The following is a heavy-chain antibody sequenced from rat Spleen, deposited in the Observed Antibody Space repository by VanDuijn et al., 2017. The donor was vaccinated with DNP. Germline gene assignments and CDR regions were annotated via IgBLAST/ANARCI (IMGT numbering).Heavy chain of an antibody. V-gene: IGHV5S10*01. J-gene: IGHJ3*01. CDR1: GFTFSDYN. CDR3: ATQGQLGITWFAY. CDR2: ITYDGGSS. Sequence: EVQLVESGGGLVQPGRSLKLSCAASGFTFSDYNMAWVRQAPTRGLEWVAYITYDGGSSYYPDSVKGRFTISRDDAENTVYLQMDSLRSEDTATYYCATQGQLGITWFAYWGQGTLVTVSS. D-gene: IGHD1-10*01.